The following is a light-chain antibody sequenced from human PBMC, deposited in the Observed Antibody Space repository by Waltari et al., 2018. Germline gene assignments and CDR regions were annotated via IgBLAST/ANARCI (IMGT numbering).Light chain of an antibody. CDR2: SNN. Sequence: QSVLTQPPSASGTPGQRVTISCSGRSSNIGSNTVNWYQQPPGTAPKLLIYSNNQRPSGVPDRFSGSKSGTSASLAISGLQSEDEADYYCAAWDDSLKTVIFGGGTKLTVL. J-gene: IGLJ2*01. CDR3: AAWDDSLKTVI. CDR1: SSNIGSNT. V-gene: IGLV1-44*01.